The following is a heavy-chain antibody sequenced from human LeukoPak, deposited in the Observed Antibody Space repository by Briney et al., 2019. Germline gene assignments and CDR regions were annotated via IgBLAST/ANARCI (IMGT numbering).Heavy chain of an antibody. Sequence: PGGSLRLSCAASGFTFSSYAMSWVRQAPGKGLEWVSAISGSGGSTYYADSVKGRFTISRDNSKNTLYLQMNSLRAEDTAVYYCEKVPGEGYYYYGMDVWGQGTTVTVSS. CDR3: EKVPGEGYYYYGMDV. CDR2: ISGSGGST. D-gene: IGHD7-27*01. J-gene: IGHJ6*02. CDR1: GFTFSSYA. V-gene: IGHV3-23*01.